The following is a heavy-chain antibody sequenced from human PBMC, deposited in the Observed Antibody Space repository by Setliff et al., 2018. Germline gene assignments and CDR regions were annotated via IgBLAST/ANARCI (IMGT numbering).Heavy chain of an antibody. V-gene: IGHV3-23*01. CDR2: IIGSGIST. CDR3: AKSPHDFWSGRVFFDY. J-gene: IGHJ4*01. Sequence: GGSLRLSCAASGSSFSSYAMSWVRQAPGKGLEWVSTIIGSGISTYYADSVQSRVTISRDNHKNTPHLQMNSLRVEDTAIYYCAKSPHDFWSGRVFFDYWGQGMLVTVSS. D-gene: IGHD3-3*01. CDR1: GSSFSSYA.